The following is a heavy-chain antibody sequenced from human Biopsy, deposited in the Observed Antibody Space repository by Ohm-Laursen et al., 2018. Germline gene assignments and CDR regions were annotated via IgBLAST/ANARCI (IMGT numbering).Heavy chain of an antibody. D-gene: IGHD2-15*01. CDR1: GFTVYNNY. J-gene: IGHJ4*02. V-gene: IGHV3-21*01. CDR3: AGAYPPPGRRLVVVAGDFDC. Sequence: GSLRLSCAASGFTVYNNYMTWVRQAPGEGLEWVSSISSRSSDIYYADSVKGRFTISRDNAKNSLYLQMNSLRAEDTAVYYCAGAYPPPGRRLVVVAGDFDCWGQGTRVTVSS. CDR2: ISSRSSDI.